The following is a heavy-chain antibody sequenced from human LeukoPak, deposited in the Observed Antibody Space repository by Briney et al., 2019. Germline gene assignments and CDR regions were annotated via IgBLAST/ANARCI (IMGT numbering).Heavy chain of an antibody. D-gene: IGHD3-22*01. Sequence: GGSLRLSCAASGFTFSSYAMSWVRQAPGKGLEWVSSISSSSSYIYYADSVKGRFTISRDNAKNSLYLQMNSLRAEDTAVYYCAREPDYYDSSAGAFDIWGQGTMVTVSS. V-gene: IGHV3-21*01. CDR2: ISSSSSYI. CDR1: GFTFSSYA. CDR3: AREPDYYDSSAGAFDI. J-gene: IGHJ3*02.